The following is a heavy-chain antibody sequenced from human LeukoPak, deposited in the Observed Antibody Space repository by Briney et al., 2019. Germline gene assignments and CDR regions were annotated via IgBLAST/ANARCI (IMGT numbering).Heavy chain of an antibody. Sequence: GGSLRLSCTASGFTFSNYAMSWVRQAPGKGLEWVSTISGSDGSTYYADSVKGRFTISRDNSKATLYLKMISLRVEDTAIYYCAKGSGYCTGGSCYSDYWGQGTLVTVSS. V-gene: IGHV3-23*01. CDR2: ISGSDGST. J-gene: IGHJ4*02. CDR3: AKGSGYCTGGSCYSDY. D-gene: IGHD2-15*01. CDR1: GFTFSNYA.